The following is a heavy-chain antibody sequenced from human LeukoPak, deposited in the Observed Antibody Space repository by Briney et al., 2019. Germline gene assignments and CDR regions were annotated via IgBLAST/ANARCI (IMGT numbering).Heavy chain of an antibody. CDR1: GFTFSSYW. Sequence: PGGSLRLSCAASGFTFSSYWMSWVRQAPGKGLERVANIKQEGSEKYYVDSVKGRFTISRDNAKNSLYLQMNSLRAEDTAVYYCARQNYYDSSGYYYSGFDYWGQGTLVTVSS. CDR3: ARQNYYDSSGYYYSGFDY. CDR2: IKQEGSEK. D-gene: IGHD3-22*01. J-gene: IGHJ4*02. V-gene: IGHV3-7*01.